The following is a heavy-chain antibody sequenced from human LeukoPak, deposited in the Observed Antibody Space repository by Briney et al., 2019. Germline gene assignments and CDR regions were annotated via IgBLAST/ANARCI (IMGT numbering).Heavy chain of an antibody. CDR3: AKDRGGSDWRYFDC. Sequence: GGSLRLFCAVSGFTISSIGMHWVRQAPGKGLEVVAFIRYDGSNKYYADFMKRRFTICRDNSKNTLYLQKNSLRAEDTAVYYCAKDRGGSDWRYFDCWGQGTLVSVSS. CDR1: GFTISSIG. D-gene: IGHD1-26*01. J-gene: IGHJ4*02. V-gene: IGHV3-30*02. CDR2: IRYDGSNK.